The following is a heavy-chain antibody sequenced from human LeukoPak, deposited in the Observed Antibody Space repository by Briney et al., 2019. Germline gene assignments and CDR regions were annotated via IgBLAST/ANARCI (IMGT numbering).Heavy chain of an antibody. J-gene: IGHJ4*02. CDR2: IYYSGST. CDR1: GGSISRGDYY. CDR3: ARVGVRGVIITSDYFDY. V-gene: IGHV4-30-4*01. D-gene: IGHD3-10*01. Sequence: SQTLSLTCTVSGGSISRGDYYWSWLRQPPGKGLEWFGYIYYSGSTYYNPSLKSRVTISVDTSKNQFSLKLSSVTAADTAVYYCARVGVRGVIITSDYFDYWGQGTLVTVSS.